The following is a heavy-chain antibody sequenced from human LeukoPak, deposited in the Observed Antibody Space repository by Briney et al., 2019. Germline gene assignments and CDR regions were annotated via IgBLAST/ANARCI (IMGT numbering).Heavy chain of an antibody. V-gene: IGHV4-59*01. CDR2: IYSRGST. D-gene: IGHD3-10*01. CDR3: ARWFGSGSDNYFDS. CDR1: GASISSYY. J-gene: IGHJ4*02. Sequence: LETLSLTCSVSGASISSYYWTWIRQPPGEGLEWIGYIYSRGSTNYKPSLKSRATLSVDTSKNQVSLKLSSVTAADTAVYYCARWFGSGSDNYFDSWGQGTLVTVSS.